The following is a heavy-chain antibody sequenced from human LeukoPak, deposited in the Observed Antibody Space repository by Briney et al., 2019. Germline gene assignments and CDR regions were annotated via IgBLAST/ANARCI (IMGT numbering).Heavy chain of an antibody. V-gene: IGHV1-3*01. J-gene: IGHJ4*02. Sequence: GASVKVSCKASGYTFTSYAMHWVRQAPGQRLEWMGWINAGNGITKYSQKFQGRVTITRDTSASTAYMELSSLRSEDTAVYYCARDRIGLSDYWGQGTLVTVSS. CDR2: INAGNGIT. CDR3: ARDRIGLSDY. D-gene: IGHD3-16*02. CDR1: GYTFTSYA.